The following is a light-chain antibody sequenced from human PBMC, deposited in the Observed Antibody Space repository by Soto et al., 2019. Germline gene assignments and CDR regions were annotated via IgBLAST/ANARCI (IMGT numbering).Light chain of an antibody. V-gene: IGLV1-40*01. Sequence: QSVLTQPPSVSGAPGQRVTISCTGSSSNIGAGYDVHWYQQLPGTAPKLLIYGNSNRPSGVPDRFSGSKSGTSASLAITGLQAEDEADYYCSSFTSSGTWVFGGGTQLTVL. CDR2: GNS. J-gene: IGLJ3*02. CDR1: SSNIGAGYD. CDR3: SSFTSSGTWV.